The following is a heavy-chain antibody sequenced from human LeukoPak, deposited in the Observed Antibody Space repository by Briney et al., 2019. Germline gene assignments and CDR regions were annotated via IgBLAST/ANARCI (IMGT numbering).Heavy chain of an antibody. J-gene: IGHJ4*02. CDR2: IYYSGTT. CDR1: GASIGSSY. D-gene: IGHD2-15*01. V-gene: IGHV4-59*01. Sequence: SETLSLTCTVSGASIGSSYWTWIRQPPGKGLEWIGYIYYSGTTNYNPSLKSRVTISVDTSKNQFSLKLSSVTAADTAVYYCARVLGYCSAGSCYPSFDYWGQGTLVTVSS. CDR3: ARVLGYCSAGSCYPSFDY.